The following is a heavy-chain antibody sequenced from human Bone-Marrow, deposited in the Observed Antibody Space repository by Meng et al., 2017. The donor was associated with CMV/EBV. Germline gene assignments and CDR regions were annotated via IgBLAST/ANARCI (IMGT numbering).Heavy chain of an antibody. Sequence: SYYWSWIRQPPGKGLEWIGYIYYSGSTTYNPSLKSRVTISVDTSKNQFSLKLSSVTAADTAVYYCARDEGYCSSTSCYKGDGGFDPWGQGTLVTVSS. J-gene: IGHJ5*02. D-gene: IGHD2-2*02. CDR2: IYYSGST. V-gene: IGHV4-59*01. CDR1: SYY. CDR3: ARDEGYCSSTSCYKGDGGFDP.